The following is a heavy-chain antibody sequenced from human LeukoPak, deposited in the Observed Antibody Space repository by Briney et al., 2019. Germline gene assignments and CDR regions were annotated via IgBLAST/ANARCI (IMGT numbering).Heavy chain of an antibody. CDR1: GFSISVNH. V-gene: IGHV3-53*01. J-gene: IGHJ4*02. CDR3: ASYCSAGSCRVTDGY. Sequence: GGSLRLSCAASGFSISVNHMSWVRQAAGKGLEWVSVIYSDSTTYYADSVKGRFTISRDNSKNTLYLQMKSLRAEDTAVYYCASYCSAGSCRVTDGYWGQGTLVTVSS. CDR2: IYSDSTT. D-gene: IGHD2-15*01.